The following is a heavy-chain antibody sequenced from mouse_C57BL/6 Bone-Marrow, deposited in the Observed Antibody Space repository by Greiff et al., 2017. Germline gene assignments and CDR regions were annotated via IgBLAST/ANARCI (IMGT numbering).Heavy chain of an antibody. V-gene: IGHV1-82*01. CDR3: ARSTWFAY. CDR2: IYPGDGDT. J-gene: IGHJ3*01. Sequence: QVQLQQSGPELVKPGASVKISCKASGYAFSSSWMHWVKQRPGKGLEWIGRIYPGDGDTNYNGKFKGKATLTADKSSSTAYMQLSSLTSEDSAVYFCARSTWFAYWGQGTLVTVSA. CDR1: GYAFSSSW.